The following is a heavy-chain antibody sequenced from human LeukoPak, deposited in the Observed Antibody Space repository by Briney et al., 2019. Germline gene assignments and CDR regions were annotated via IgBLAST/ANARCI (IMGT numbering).Heavy chain of an antibody. CDR3: ARDSRQWLAYYYYYYMDV. CDR2: INQDESAK. Sequence: GGSLRLSCAASGFTFSRYWMSWVRQAPGKGLEWVASINQDESAKQYVDSVKGRFTISRDNAKNSLYLQMNSLRAEDTAVYYCARDSRQWLAYYYYYYMDVWGKGTTVTVSS. CDR1: GFTFSRYW. V-gene: IGHV3-7*01. J-gene: IGHJ6*03. D-gene: IGHD6-19*01.